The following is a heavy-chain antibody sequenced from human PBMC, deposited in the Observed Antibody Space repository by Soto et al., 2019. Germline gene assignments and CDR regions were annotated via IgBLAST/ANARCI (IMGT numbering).Heavy chain of an antibody. CDR2: ISTYNGDT. Sequence: QVQLVQSGPEVKKPGASVKVSCEASGYTFTTSGISWVRQAPGQGLEWMGWISTYNGDTNSAQKFQGRVTMTADTSRGKANMKLMTLKSNDTAVYYGAQQGGWPYYYYGLDVWGQGTTVTVSS. CDR1: GYTFTTSG. CDR3: AQQGGWPYYYYGLDV. D-gene: IGHD6-19*01. V-gene: IGHV1-18*01. J-gene: IGHJ6*02.